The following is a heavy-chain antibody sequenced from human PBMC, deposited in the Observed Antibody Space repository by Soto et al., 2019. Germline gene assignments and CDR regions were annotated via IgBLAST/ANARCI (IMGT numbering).Heavy chain of an antibody. V-gene: IGHV1-69*01. CDR1: GGTFSSYA. J-gene: IGHJ6*02. CDR2: IIPIFGTA. Sequence: QVQLVQSGAEVKKPGSSVKVSCKASGGTFSSYAISWVRQAPGQGLEWMGGIIPIFGTANYAQKFQGRVTITADESTSTAYMELSSLRSEDTAVYYCARVPPFGYSSGNSGMDVWGQGTTVTVSS. CDR3: ARVPPFGYSSGNSGMDV. D-gene: IGHD3-10*01.